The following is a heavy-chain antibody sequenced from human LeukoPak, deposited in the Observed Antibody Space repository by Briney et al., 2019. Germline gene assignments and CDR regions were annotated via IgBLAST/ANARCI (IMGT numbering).Heavy chain of an antibody. Sequence: PSETLSLTCTVSGGSISSYYWSWIRQPPGKGLEWIGYIYYSGSTNYNPSLKSRVTISVDTSKNQFSLKLSSVTAADTAVYYCARDIRTGPFDYWGQGTLVIVSS. D-gene: IGHD1-14*01. CDR3: ARDIRTGPFDY. CDR2: IYYSGST. V-gene: IGHV4-59*01. J-gene: IGHJ4*02. CDR1: GGSISSYY.